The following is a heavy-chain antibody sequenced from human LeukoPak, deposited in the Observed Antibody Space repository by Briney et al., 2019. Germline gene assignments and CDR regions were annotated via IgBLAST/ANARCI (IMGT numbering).Heavy chain of an antibody. V-gene: IGHV4-34*01. CDR2: INHSGST. CDR1: GGSFSGYY. D-gene: IGHD3-22*01. CDR3: ARGAPITMIIGTDAFDI. J-gene: IGHJ3*02. Sequence: SETLSLNCAVYGGSFSGYYWSWIRQPPGKGLEWIGEINHSGSTNYNPSLKSRVTISVDTSKNQFSLKLSSVTAADTAVYYCARGAPITMIIGTDAFDIWGQGTMVTVSS.